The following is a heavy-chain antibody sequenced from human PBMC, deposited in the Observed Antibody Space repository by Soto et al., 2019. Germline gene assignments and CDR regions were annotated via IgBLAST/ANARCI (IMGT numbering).Heavy chain of an antibody. CDR2: IYYNGST. D-gene: IGHD7-27*01. Sequence: PSETLSLTCTVSGGSISSGGYYWSWIRQHPGKGLEWIGYIYYNGSTYYNPSLKSRVTISEDTSKNQYSLKLSSVTTTDTDVYYCARVVTGPHAFDIWGQGTMVTVSS. V-gene: IGHV4-31*03. CDR1: GGSISSGGYY. J-gene: IGHJ3*02. CDR3: ARVVTGPHAFDI.